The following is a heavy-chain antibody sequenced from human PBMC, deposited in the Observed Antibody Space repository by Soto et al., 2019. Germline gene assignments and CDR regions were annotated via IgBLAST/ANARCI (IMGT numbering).Heavy chain of an antibody. V-gene: IGHV4-4*07. CDR1: GGSVSGYY. CDR2: IYTSDNT. D-gene: IGHD5-12*01. CDR3: ARGGARAVAATFYH. J-gene: IGHJ4*02. Sequence: QVQLQESGPRLVKPSETLSLTCTVSGGSVSGYYWSWIRQTAGKGLEWIGRIYTSDNTDFSPSLKSRVAMSVDTSKNQCSLKLTPLTAADTGLDYCARGGARAVAATFYHCCQGSLVTVSS.